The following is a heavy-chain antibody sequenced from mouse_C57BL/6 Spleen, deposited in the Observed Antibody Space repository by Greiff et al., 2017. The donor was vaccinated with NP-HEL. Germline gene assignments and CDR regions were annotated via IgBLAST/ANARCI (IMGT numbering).Heavy chain of an antibody. D-gene: IGHD2-1*01. CDR1: GFTFSDYG. CDR3: ARIIYGNPAWFAY. CDR2: ISSGSSTI. J-gene: IGHJ3*01. Sequence: EVMLVESGGGLVKPGGSLKLSCAASGFTFSDYGMHWVRQAPEKGLEWVAYISSGSSTIYYADTVKGRFTISRDNAKNTLFLQMTSLRSEDTAMYYCARIIYGNPAWFAYWGQGTLVTVSA. V-gene: IGHV5-17*01.